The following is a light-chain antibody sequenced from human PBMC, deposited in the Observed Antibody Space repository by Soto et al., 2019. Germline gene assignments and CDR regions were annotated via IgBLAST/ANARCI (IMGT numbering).Light chain of an antibody. CDR2: EVS. V-gene: IGLV2-14*01. Sequence: QSALTQPDSVSGSPGQSITISCTGTSSDVGGYNYVSWYQQHPGKAPKLIICEVSNRPSGVSYRFSGSKSGNTASLTISGLQAEDEADYYCGSYTTSSTVVFGGGTKLTVL. CDR3: GSYTTSSTVV. CDR1: SSDVGGYNY. J-gene: IGLJ2*01.